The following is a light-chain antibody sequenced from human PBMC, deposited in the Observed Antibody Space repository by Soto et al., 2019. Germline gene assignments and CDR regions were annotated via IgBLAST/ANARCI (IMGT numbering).Light chain of an antibody. CDR2: GAS. J-gene: IGKJ5*01. V-gene: IGKV3-20*01. CDR1: QSVSSSS. Sequence: EIVLTQSPGTLSLSPGERATLSCRASQSVSSSSLAWYQQKPGQAPRLLIYGASSRATGIPDRSSGSGSGTDFTLTISRLEPEDFAVFFCQQYGSSLPITFGQGTRLEIK. CDR3: QQYGSSLPIT.